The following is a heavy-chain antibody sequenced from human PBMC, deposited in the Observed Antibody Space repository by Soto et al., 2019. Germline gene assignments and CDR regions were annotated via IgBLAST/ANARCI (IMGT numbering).Heavy chain of an antibody. D-gene: IGHD2-2*01. CDR1: GFNFNNYG. CDR3: AREDSIIIPAVSDF. CDR2: VSKSDYT. V-gene: IGHV3-21*01. Sequence: PGGSLRLSCAVSGFNFNNYGINWVRQAPGKGLEWVSSVSKSDYTYYSDSVKGRFTISRDNAKNSVSLQMNTLRVEDTAVYYCAREDSIIIPAVSDFWGQGTLVTVSS. J-gene: IGHJ4*02.